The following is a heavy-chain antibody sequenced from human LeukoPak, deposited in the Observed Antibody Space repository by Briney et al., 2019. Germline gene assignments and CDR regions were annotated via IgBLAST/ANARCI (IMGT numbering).Heavy chain of an antibody. Sequence: GGSLRLSCAASGFTFSSYGMHWVRQAPGKGLEWVAVIWYYGSNKYYADSVKGRFTISRDNSKNTLYLQMNSLRAEDTAVYYCARGSSSSWYTYYYYGMDVWGQGTTVTVSS. V-gene: IGHV3-33*01. D-gene: IGHD6-13*01. CDR2: IWYYGSNK. CDR1: GFTFSSYG. J-gene: IGHJ6*02. CDR3: ARGSSSSWYTYYYYGMDV.